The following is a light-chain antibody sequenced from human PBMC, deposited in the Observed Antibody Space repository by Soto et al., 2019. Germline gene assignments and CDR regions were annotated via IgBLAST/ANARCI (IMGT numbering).Light chain of an antibody. Sequence: DIQMTQSPSSVTASVGDRVTITWRASQDIITWLAWYQQKPGKAPNLLIYTASNLQSGVPSRFSGSGSGTHFTLTISSLQPEDFGTYYCQQTDSFPITFGQGTRLEIK. V-gene: IGKV1-12*01. CDR3: QQTDSFPIT. CDR2: TAS. CDR1: QDIITW. J-gene: IGKJ5*01.